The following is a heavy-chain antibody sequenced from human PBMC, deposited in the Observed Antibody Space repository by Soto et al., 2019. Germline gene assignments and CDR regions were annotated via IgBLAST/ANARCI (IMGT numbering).Heavy chain of an antibody. CDR3: ARGIAPYYFDY. J-gene: IGHJ4*02. CDR1: GYTFTSYA. V-gene: IGHV1-3*05. CDR2: INAGNGNT. Sequence: QVQLVQSGAEEKKPGASVKVSCKASGYTFTSYAMHWVRQAPGQRLEWMGWINAGNGNTKYSQKFQGRVTITKDTSASTAYMELSSLRSEDTAVYYCARGIAPYYFDYWGQGTLVTVSS. D-gene: IGHD6-13*01.